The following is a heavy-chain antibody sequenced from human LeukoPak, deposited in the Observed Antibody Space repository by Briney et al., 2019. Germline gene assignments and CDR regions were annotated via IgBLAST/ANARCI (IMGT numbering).Heavy chain of an antibody. CDR3: ARALQLWFTSDAFDI. CDR1: GFTFGSYS. CDR2: ISSSSSYI. D-gene: IGHD5-18*01. J-gene: IGHJ3*02. Sequence: VSVRLSCAASGFTFGSYSMNWVRQAPGKGLEWASSISSSSSYIYYADSVKGRFIISRDNAKNSLYLQMNSLRAEDTAVYYCARALQLWFTSDAFDIWGQGTMVTVS. V-gene: IGHV3-21*01.